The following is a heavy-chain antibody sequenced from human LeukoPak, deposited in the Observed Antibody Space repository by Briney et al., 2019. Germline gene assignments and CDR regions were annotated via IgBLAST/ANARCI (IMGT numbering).Heavy chain of an antibody. D-gene: IGHD3-16*02. CDR2: IIPIFGTA. CDR1: GGAFSSYA. J-gene: IGHJ4*02. V-gene: IGHV1-69*01. CDR3: ARSSYDYVWGSYRWTYDY. Sequence: SVKVSCKASGGAFSSYAISWVRQAPGQGLEWMGGIIPIFGTANYAQKFQGRVTITADESTSTAYMELSSLRSEDTAVYYCARSSYDYVWGSYRWTYDYWGQGTLVTVSS.